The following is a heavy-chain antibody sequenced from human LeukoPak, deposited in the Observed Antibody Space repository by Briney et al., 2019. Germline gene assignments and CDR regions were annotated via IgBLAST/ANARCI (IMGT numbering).Heavy chain of an antibody. CDR2: ITPNSGGT. CDR1: GGTFSTYA. J-gene: IGHJ5*02. Sequence: ASVKVSCKASGGTFSTYAISWVRQAPGQGLEWMGWITPNSGGTKYAQKFQGRVTMTRDTSISTAYMELSGLRSDDTAVYYCARGFRLSAIEDWFDPWGQEPWSPSPQ. D-gene: IGHD2-2*02. CDR3: ARGFRLSAIEDWFDP. V-gene: IGHV1-2*02.